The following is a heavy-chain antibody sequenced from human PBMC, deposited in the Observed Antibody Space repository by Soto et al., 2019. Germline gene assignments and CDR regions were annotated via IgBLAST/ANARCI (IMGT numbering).Heavy chain of an antibody. V-gene: IGHV3-23*01. Sequence: GGSLRLSCAASGFTFSTFDMTWVRQAPGKGLEWVSLIRGVAGSTHYPDSVKGRFTISKDTSNNVLYLEMNSLRADDTAIYYCARFPNSGSYFAYWGQGTLVTVSS. CDR2: IRGVAGST. D-gene: IGHD1-26*01. J-gene: IGHJ4*02. CDR3: ARFPNSGSYFAY. CDR1: GFTFSTFD.